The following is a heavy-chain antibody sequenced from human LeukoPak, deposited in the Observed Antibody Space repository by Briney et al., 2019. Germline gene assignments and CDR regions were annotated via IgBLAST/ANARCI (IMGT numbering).Heavy chain of an antibody. CDR3: AREGRRWLVGS. D-gene: IGHD6-19*01. V-gene: IGHV4-39*07. CDR2: INHSGST. Sequence: SETLSLTCTVSGGSISSSSYYWGWIRQPPGEGLEWIGEINHSGSTNYNPSLKSRVTISVDTSKNQFSLKLSSVTAADTAVYYCAREGRRWLVGSWGQGTLVTVSS. J-gene: IGHJ1*01. CDR1: GGSISSSSYY.